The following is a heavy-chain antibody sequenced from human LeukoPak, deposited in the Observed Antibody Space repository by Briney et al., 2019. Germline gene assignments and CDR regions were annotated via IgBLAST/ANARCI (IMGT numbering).Heavy chain of an antibody. CDR1: GYTFTGYY. D-gene: IGHD3-10*01. J-gene: IGHJ4*02. CDR2: INPNSGGT. CDR3: ARNTLYGSGSVIGY. V-gene: IGHV1-2*02. Sequence: ASVKVSCKSSGYTFTGYYMHWVRQAPGQGLEWMGWINPNSGGTNYAQKFQGRVTMTRDTSISTAYMELSRLRSDDTAVYYCARNTLYGSGSVIGYWGQGTLVTVSS.